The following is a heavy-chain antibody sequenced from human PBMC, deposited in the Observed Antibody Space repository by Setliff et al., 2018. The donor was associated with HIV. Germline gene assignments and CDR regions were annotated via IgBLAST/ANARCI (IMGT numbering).Heavy chain of an antibody. J-gene: IGHJ6*02. V-gene: IGHV4-39*01. D-gene: IGHD2-15*01. CDR3: ARRAESTTTWFSSWCSYDMDV. Sequence: SETLSLTCSVSGVSFSTNMYYWGWIRQPPGKGLEWVGSVYYSGDIFYNPSLRSRVTISLDSSKNQLSLRLKSVTAADTAVYFCARRAESTTTWFSSWCSYDMDVWGQGTTVTGSS. CDR1: GVSFSTNMYY. CDR2: VYYSGDI.